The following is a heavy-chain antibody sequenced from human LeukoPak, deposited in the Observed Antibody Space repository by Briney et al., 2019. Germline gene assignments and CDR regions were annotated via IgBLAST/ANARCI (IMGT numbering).Heavy chain of an antibody. D-gene: IGHD3-22*01. CDR2: INPNSGGT. J-gene: IGHJ4*02. V-gene: IGHV1-2*02. Sequence: ASVKVSCKASGYTFTGYYMHWVRQAPGQGLEWMGWINPNSGGTNYAQKFQGRVTMTRDTSISTAYMELSRLRSDDTAVCYCARGGSSSGYLQYDYWGQGTLVTVSS. CDR3: ARGGSSSGYLQYDY. CDR1: GYTFTGYY.